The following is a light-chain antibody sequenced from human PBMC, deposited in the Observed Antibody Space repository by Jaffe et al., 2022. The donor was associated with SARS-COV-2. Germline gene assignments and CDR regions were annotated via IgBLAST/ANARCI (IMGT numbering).Light chain of an antibody. Sequence: QSVLTQPPSLSGAPGQRVTISCTGSGSNIGAGYAVQWYQQLPGMAPKLLIFANNNRPSGVPDRFSGSNSGSSASLAITGVQAEDEADYYCQSYDTRLSNWVFGGGTKVTVL. J-gene: IGLJ3*02. V-gene: IGLV1-40*01. CDR3: QSYDTRLSNWV. CDR2: ANN. CDR1: GSNIGAGYA.